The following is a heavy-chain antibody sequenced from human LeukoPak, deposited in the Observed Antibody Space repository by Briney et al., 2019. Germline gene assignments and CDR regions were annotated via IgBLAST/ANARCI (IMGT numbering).Heavy chain of an antibody. CDR2: IYYSGRT. D-gene: IGHD3-22*01. V-gene: IGHV4-30-4*01. J-gene: IGHJ4*02. Sequence: SQTLSLTCTVSGGSISNGDYYWSWLRQPPGTGLEWIGYIYYSGRTYYNPSLKSRVSISLDTSKNQFSLKMSSVTAADTAVYYCARETTSSGHDYWGQGTLVTVSS. CDR3: ARETTSSGHDY. CDR1: GGSISNGDYY.